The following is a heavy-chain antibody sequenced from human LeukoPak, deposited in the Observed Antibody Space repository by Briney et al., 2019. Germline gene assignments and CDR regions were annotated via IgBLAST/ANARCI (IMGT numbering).Heavy chain of an antibody. Sequence: PGGSLRLSRAASGFTFSSYWMSWVRQAPGKGLEWVANIKQDGSEKYYVDSVKGRFTIPRDNAKNSLYLQMNSLRAEDTAVYYCARPTLLRYFDWLLYQRPASFYFDYWGQGTLVTVSS. CDR3: ARPTLLRYFDWLLYQRPASFYFDY. J-gene: IGHJ4*02. D-gene: IGHD3-9*01. CDR2: IKQDGSEK. V-gene: IGHV3-7*01. CDR1: GFTFSSYW.